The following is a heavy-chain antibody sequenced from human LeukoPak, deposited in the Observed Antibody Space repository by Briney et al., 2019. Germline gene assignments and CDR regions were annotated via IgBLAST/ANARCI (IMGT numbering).Heavy chain of an antibody. Sequence: GGSLRLSCATSGFTFTNYAVTWVRQAPGKGLEWVSTISGSAENTYYADSVKGRFTISRDNSKNTPYLQMNSLRAEDTAVYYCAKEGFDSWGQGTLVTVSS. CDR2: ISGSAENT. V-gene: IGHV3-23*01. CDR3: AKEGFDS. J-gene: IGHJ4*02. CDR1: GFTFTNYA.